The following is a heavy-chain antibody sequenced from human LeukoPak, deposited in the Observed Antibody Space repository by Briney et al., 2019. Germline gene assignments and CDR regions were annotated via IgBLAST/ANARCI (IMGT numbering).Heavy chain of an antibody. Sequence: ASVKVSCKASGGTFSSYAISWVRQAPGQGREWMGGIIPIFGTAKYAQKFQGRVTITTDENKSKAYMELSRLRAEGTAVYYCARAILHIYYDSSGYSHFDYWGQGTLVTVSS. CDR3: ARAILHIYYDSSGYSHFDY. CDR1: GGTFSSYA. J-gene: IGHJ4*02. CDR2: IIPIFGTA. D-gene: IGHD3-22*01. V-gene: IGHV1-69*05.